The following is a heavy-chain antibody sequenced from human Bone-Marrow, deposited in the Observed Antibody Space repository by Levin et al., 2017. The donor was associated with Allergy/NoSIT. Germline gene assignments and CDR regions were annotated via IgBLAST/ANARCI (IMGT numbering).Heavy chain of an antibody. V-gene: IGHV3-9*01. J-gene: IGHJ4*02. CDR2: ISPNGRQR. D-gene: IGHD1-7*01. CDR3: TKDVLGDESGNYLDDPIFEV. Sequence: SCIPSGFTFRGYAMHWVRQAPGKGLEWVSGISPNGRQREYADSVRGRFAISRDNARNSLYLQMNSLTREDTALYYCTKDVLGDESGNYLDDPIFEVWGQGSLVSVTS. CDR1: GFTFRGYA.